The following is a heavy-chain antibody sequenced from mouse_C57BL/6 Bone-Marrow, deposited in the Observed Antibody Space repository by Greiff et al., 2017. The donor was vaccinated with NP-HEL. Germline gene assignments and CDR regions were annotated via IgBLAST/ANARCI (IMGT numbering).Heavy chain of an antibody. V-gene: IGHV1-64*01. J-gene: IGHJ1*03. CDR1: GYTFTSYW. CDR3: ARQRRLRYFDV. CDR2: IHPNSGST. D-gene: IGHD3-2*02. Sequence: VQLQQPGAELVKPGASVKLSCKASGYTFTSYWMHWVKQRPGQGLEWIGMIHPNSGSTNYNEKFKSKATLTVDKSSSTAYMQLSSLTSEDSAVYYCARQRRLRYFDVWGTGTTVTVSS.